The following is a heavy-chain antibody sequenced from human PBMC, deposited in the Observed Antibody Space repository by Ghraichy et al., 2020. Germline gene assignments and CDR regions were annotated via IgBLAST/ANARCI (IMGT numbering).Heavy chain of an antibody. CDR3: ARRDGCSGGSCYPEAYYFDY. J-gene: IGHJ4*02. CDR2: IKQDGSEK. CDR1: GFTFSSYW. Sequence: GALRLSCAASGFTFSSYWMSWVRQAPGKGLEWVANIKQDGSEKYYVDSVKGRFTISRDNAKNSLYLQMNSLRAEDTAVYYCARRDGCSGGSCYPEAYYFDYWGQGTLVTVSS. D-gene: IGHD2-15*01. V-gene: IGHV3-7*03.